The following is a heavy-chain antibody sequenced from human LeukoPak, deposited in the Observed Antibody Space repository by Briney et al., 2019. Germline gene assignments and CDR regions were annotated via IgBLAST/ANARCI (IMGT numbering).Heavy chain of an antibody. Sequence: GGSLRLSCAASGFTFSSYAMSWVRQAPGKGLEWVSAISGSGGDTYYADSVKGRFTISRDNSKNTLYLQMNSLRAEDTAVYYCAKGVAGTGDAFDIWGQGTMVTVSS. CDR1: GFTFSSYA. V-gene: IGHV3-23*01. D-gene: IGHD6-19*01. CDR2: ISGSGGDT. CDR3: AKGVAGTGDAFDI. J-gene: IGHJ3*02.